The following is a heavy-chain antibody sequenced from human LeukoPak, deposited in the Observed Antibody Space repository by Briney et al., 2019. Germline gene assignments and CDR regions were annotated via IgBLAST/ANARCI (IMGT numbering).Heavy chain of an antibody. J-gene: IGHJ4*02. D-gene: IGHD6-6*01. Sequence: AGGSLRLSCAASGFTFSSYSMTWVRQAPGKGLEWVSSISSSSSYIYYADSMKGRFTISRDNAKNSLYLQMNSLRAEDTAVYYCARAGPRYSSSSAFDYWGQGTLVTVSS. CDR2: ISSSSSYI. CDR1: GFTFSSYS. V-gene: IGHV3-21*01. CDR3: ARAGPRYSSSSAFDY.